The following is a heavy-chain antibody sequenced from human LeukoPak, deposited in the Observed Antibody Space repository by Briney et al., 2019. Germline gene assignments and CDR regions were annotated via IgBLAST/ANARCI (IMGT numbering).Heavy chain of an antibody. V-gene: IGHV3-7*01. CDR3: ATDRGWRTSGYYLYYFEY. Sequence: GGSLRLSCAASGFIFTNYFMSWVRQAPEKGLEWVTSIKHDGSEKYYVDSVRGRFTISRDNTMNSLYLQMSSLRAEDTAVYYCATDRGWRTSGYYLYYFEYWGQGTLVTYSS. CDR1: GFIFTNYF. CDR2: IKHDGSEK. J-gene: IGHJ4*02. D-gene: IGHD3-3*01.